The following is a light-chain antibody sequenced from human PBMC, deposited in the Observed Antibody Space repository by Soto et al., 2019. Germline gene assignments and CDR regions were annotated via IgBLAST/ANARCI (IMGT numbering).Light chain of an antibody. J-gene: IGLJ1*01. Sequence: QSALTQPASVSGSPGQSITISCTGTSSDVGGYNYVSWYQHHPGKAPKLMIYDVSYRPSGVSNRFSGSKSGNTASLTISGLQAEDEADYYCSSYTTSSTLRYVFGTGTKVTV. CDR3: SSYTTSSTLRYV. V-gene: IGLV2-14*03. CDR2: DVS. CDR1: SSDVGGYNY.